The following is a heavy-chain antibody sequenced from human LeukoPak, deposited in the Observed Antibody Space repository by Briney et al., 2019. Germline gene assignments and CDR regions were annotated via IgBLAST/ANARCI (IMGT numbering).Heavy chain of an antibody. Sequence: GGSLRLSCAASGFTFSSYWMHWVRQAPGKGLVWVSRISTDGSSTTYADSVKGRFTISRDNAKNSLFLQMNSLRAEDTAVYFCAKDKALNCWGQGTPVTVSS. J-gene: IGHJ4*02. CDR3: AKDKALNC. CDR2: ISTDGSST. CDR1: GFTFSSYW. V-gene: IGHV3-74*01.